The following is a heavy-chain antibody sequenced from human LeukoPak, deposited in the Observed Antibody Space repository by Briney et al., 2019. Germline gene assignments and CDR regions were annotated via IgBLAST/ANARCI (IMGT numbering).Heavy chain of an antibody. D-gene: IGHD1-26*01. V-gene: IGHV4-61*02. J-gene: IGHJ4*02. CDR1: GDSISRGRYY. CDR3: ARSFSEKFYFES. Sequence: SETLSLTCTVSGDSISRGRYYWSWVRQPAGKELECIGRIYASGKTDYNPYTPSLKSRVATSLDTSKNQVSLYLTSVTAADTAMYFCARSFSEKFYFESWGQGTLVTVSS. CDR2: IYASGKT.